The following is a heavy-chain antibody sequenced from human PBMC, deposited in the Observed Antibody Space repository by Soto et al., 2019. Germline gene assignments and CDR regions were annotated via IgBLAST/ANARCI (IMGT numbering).Heavy chain of an antibody. D-gene: IGHD2-2*02. J-gene: IGHJ6*02. CDR2: IYPGDSDT. CDR3: ARSSQLLHPYGMDV. Sequence: GESLKISCKGSGYSFTSYWIGWLRQIPWKGLEWMGIIYPGDSDTRYSPSFQGQVTISADKSISTDYLKWSSLKASDTAMYYCARSSQLLHPYGMDVWGQGTKVTVSS. CDR1: GYSFTSYW. V-gene: IGHV5-51*01.